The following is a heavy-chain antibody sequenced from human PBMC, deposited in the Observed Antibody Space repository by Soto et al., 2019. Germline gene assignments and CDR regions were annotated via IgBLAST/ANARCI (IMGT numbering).Heavy chain of an antibody. CDR2: ISAYNGNT. CDR1: GYTFTSYG. V-gene: IGHV1-18*01. J-gene: IGHJ4*02. CDR3: ARDFFSSSSSHYFDI. Sequence: ASVKVSCKASGYTFTSYGISWVRQAPGQGLEWMGWISAYNGNTNYAQKLQGRVTMTTDTSTSTAYMELRSLNSDDTAVYYCARDFFSSSSSHYFDIWGQGTLVTVSS. D-gene: IGHD6-6*01.